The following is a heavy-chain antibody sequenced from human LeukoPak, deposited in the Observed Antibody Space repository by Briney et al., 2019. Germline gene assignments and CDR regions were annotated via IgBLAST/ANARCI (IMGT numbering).Heavy chain of an antibody. CDR2: IYYSGRT. CDR3: ARDGNPWNLDV. D-gene: IGHD1-14*01. V-gene: IGHV4-59*01. Sequence: SETLSLTCTVSGGSISSYYWAWIRQPPGKALEWIGYIYYSGRTSYNPSLKSRVTMSVDTSKNQFSLKLSSVTAADTAVYYCARDGNPWNLDVWGRGTLVTVSS. J-gene: IGHJ2*01. CDR1: GGSISSYY.